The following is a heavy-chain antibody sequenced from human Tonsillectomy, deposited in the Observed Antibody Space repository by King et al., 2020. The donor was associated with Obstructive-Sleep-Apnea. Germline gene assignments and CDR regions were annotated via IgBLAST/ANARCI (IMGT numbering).Heavy chain of an antibody. D-gene: IGHD3-22*01. V-gene: IGHV3-23*04. CDR1: AFTFSSYA. CDR2: ISGSGGST. J-gene: IGHJ4*02. CDR3: AKSYYDSTGYYRNTFDY. Sequence: DVQLVESGGGLVQPGGSLRLSCAASAFTFSSYAMSWVRQGPGKGLEWVSSISGSGGSTSYADSVKGRFTISRDNSKNTLYLQMNSLRAEDTAVYYCAKSYYDSTGYYRNTFDYWGQGTLVTVSS.